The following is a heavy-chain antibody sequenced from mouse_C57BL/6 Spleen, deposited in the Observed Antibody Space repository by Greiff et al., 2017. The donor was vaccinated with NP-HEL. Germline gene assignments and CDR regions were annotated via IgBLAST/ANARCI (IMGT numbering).Heavy chain of an antibody. CDR3: ARKGLYSNYVDWFAY. J-gene: IGHJ3*01. CDR2: INPNNGGT. Sequence: VQLQQSGPELVKPGASVKMSCKASGYTFTDYNMHWVKQSHGKSLEWIGYINPNNGGTSYNQKFKGKATLTVNKSSSTAYMELRSLTSEDSAVYYCARKGLYSNYVDWFAYWGQGTLVTVSA. CDR1: GYTFTDYN. D-gene: IGHD2-5*01. V-gene: IGHV1-22*01.